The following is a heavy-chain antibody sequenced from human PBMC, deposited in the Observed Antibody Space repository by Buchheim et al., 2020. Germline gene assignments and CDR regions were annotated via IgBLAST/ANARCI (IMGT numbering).Heavy chain of an antibody. CDR2: IDPSDSYT. J-gene: IGHJ6*02. CDR1: GYSFTSYW. V-gene: IGHV5-10-1*03. CDR3: ARQEGYSYGPLGLYYSYSGMDV. D-gene: IGHD5-18*01. Sequence: EVQLVQSGAEVKKPGESLRISCKGSGYSFTSYWISWVRQMPGKGLEWMGRIDPSDSYTNYSPSFQGHVTIPADKSISTAYLQWSSLKASDTAMYYCARQEGYSYGPLGLYYSYSGMDVWGQGTT.